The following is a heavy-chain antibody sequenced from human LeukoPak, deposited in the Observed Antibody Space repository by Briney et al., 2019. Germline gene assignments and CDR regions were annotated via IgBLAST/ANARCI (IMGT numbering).Heavy chain of an antibody. CDR2: IRFTGSYI. D-gene: IGHD2-2*01. Sequence: SGGSLRLSCAASGFTFTSYSMNWVRQAPGRGLEWVSSIRFTGSYIYYADSVKGRFTISRDNAKNSLYLQMNSLRAEDTAVYYCARDCSSTSCSGKAFDIWGQGTMVTVSS. J-gene: IGHJ3*02. CDR3: ARDCSSTSCSGKAFDI. CDR1: GFTFTSYS. V-gene: IGHV3-21*01.